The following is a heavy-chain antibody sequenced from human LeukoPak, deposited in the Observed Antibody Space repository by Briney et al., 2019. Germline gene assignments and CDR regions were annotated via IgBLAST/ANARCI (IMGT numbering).Heavy chain of an antibody. D-gene: IGHD6-13*01. V-gene: IGHV1-69*05. Sequence: ASVKVSCKASGGTFSSYAISWVRQAPGQGLEWMGRIIPIFGTANYAQKFQGRVTITTDESTSTAYMELSSLRSEDTAVYYCARDRGSSWPGGDYWGQGTLVTVSS. CDR2: IIPIFGTA. CDR1: GGTFSSYA. J-gene: IGHJ4*02. CDR3: ARDRGSSWPGGDY.